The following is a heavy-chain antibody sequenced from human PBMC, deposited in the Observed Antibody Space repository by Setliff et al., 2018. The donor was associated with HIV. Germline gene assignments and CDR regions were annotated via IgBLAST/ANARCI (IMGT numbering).Heavy chain of an antibody. Sequence: GASVKVSCKASGYTFTDYYMHWVRQAPGQGLEWMGWINPKSGGTNSALKFQGRVTMTRDTSISTAYMELSRLRSDDTAVYYCARASREREGKGYYYYMDVWGKGTTVTVSS. V-gene: IGHV1-2*02. J-gene: IGHJ6*03. CDR3: ARASREREGKGYYYYMDV. CDR2: INPKSGGT. CDR1: GYTFTDYY. D-gene: IGHD1-26*01.